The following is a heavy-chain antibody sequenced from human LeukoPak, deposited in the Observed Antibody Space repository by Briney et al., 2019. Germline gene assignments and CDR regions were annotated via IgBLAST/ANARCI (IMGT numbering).Heavy chain of an antibody. CDR2: MNPNSGNT. D-gene: IGHD6-19*01. Sequence: ASVKVSCKASGYTFISYDINWVRQATGQGLEWMGWMNPNSGNTGYAQKFQGRVTITRNTSISTAYMELSSLRSEDTAVYYCARGYSSGWSYYYYYYYMDVWGKGTTVTVSS. V-gene: IGHV1-8*03. CDR1: GYTFISYD. CDR3: ARGYSSGWSYYYYYYYMDV. J-gene: IGHJ6*03.